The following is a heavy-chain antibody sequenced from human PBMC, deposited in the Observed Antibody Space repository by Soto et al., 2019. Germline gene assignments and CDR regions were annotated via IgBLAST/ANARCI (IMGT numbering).Heavy chain of an antibody. D-gene: IGHD4-17*01. CDR2: IYSGGST. Sequence: EVQLVESGGGLIQPGGSLRLSCAASGFTVSSNYMSWVRQAPGKGLEWVSVIYSGGSTYYADSVKGRFTISRDNPKNTLYLQMNSLRAEETAVYYCAREYGDLEYFQHWGQGTLVTVSS. J-gene: IGHJ1*01. CDR1: GFTVSSNY. CDR3: AREYGDLEYFQH. V-gene: IGHV3-53*01.